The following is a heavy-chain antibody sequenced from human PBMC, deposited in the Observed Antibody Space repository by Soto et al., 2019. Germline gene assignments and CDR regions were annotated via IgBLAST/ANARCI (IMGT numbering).Heavy chain of an antibody. CDR3: ARLGAARDYYYSMDV. V-gene: IGHV5-51*01. D-gene: IGHD3-10*01. J-gene: IGHJ6*03. CDR1: GYSFTSYW. Sequence: GESLKISCKGSGYSFTSYWIGSVRQMPGKGLEWMGIIYPGDSDTRYSPSFQGQVAISADKSISTAYLQWSSLKASDTAMYYCARLGAARDYYYSMDVWGKGTTVTSP. CDR2: IYPGDSDT.